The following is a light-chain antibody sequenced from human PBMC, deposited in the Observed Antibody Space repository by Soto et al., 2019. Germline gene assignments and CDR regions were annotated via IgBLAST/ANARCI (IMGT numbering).Light chain of an antibody. J-gene: IGKJ1*01. CDR2: GAS. CDR3: QQYNNWPWT. Sequence: EIVMTHSPATLSVSPCERATLSFRASQSISDTLAWYQQKPGQAPRLLIHGASTRATGFPARFSGSGSGTDFTLTISSLQSEDFAVYYCQQYNNWPWTFGQGTKVDIK. V-gene: IGKV3-15*01. CDR1: QSISDT.